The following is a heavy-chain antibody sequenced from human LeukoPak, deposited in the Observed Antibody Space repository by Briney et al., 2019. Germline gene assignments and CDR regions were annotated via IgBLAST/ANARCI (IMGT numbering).Heavy chain of an antibody. J-gene: IGHJ6*03. Sequence: ASVKVSCKASGYTFTSYGISWVRQAPGQGLEWMGWISAYNGNTNYAQKLQGRVTMTTDTSTSTAYMELRSLRSDDTAVYYCARVSGTYYDFWSGYGPGGHMDVWGKGTTVTVSS. CDR1: GYTFTSYG. CDR3: ARVSGTYYDFWSGYGPGGHMDV. V-gene: IGHV1-18*01. CDR2: ISAYNGNT. D-gene: IGHD3-3*01.